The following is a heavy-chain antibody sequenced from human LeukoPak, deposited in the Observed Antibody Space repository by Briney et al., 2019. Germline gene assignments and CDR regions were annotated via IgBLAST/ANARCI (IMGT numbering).Heavy chain of an antibody. D-gene: IGHD1-7*01. CDR2: IYSGGST. CDR1: GFTVNNNY. V-gene: IGHV3-66*02. CDR3: TREMRKNYRYYFDY. J-gene: IGHJ4*02. Sequence: PGGSLRLSCAASGFTVNNNYMNWVHQAPGKGLEWVSVIYSGGSTYYADSMKGRFTASRDNSKNTLYLQMNSLRAEDTAVYYCTREMRKNYRYYFDYWGQGTLVTVSS.